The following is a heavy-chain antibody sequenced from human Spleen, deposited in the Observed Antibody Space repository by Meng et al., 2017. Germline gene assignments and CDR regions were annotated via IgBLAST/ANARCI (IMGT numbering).Heavy chain of an antibody. CDR2: IIPIFGTA. CDR3: ATAHGSYFDFDY. J-gene: IGHJ4*02. Sequence: SVKVSCKASGGTFSSYAISWVRQAPGQGLEWMGGIIPIFGTANYAQKFQGRVTMTEDTSTDTAYMELSSLRSEDTAVYYCATAHGSYFDFDYWGQGTLVTVSS. V-gene: IGHV1-69*06. CDR1: GGTFSSYA. D-gene: IGHD1-26*01.